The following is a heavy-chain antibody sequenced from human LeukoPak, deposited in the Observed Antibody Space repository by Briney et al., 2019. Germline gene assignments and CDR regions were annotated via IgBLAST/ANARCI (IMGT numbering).Heavy chain of an antibody. Sequence: GASVKVSCKASGGTFSSYAISWVRQAPGQGLEWMGGIIPIFGTANYAQKFQGRVTITADESTSTAYMELSSLRSEDTAVYYCARDGPYYYDSSGYYSGDCWGQGTLVTVSS. CDR3: ARDGPYYYDSSGYYSGDC. V-gene: IGHV1-69*13. CDR2: IIPIFGTA. CDR1: GGTFSSYA. J-gene: IGHJ4*02. D-gene: IGHD3-22*01.